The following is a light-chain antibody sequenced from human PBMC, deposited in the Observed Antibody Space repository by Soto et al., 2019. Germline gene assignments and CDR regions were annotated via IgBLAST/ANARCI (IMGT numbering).Light chain of an antibody. J-gene: IGLJ2*01. CDR1: SSDVGGYDF. CDR2: DVT. V-gene: IGLV2-11*01. CDR3: CSYTSSSTLA. Sequence: QSALTQPRSVSGSPGQSVTISCTGTSSDVGGYDFVSWYQQHPGKAPKLMIHDVTKRPSGVPDRFSGSKSGNSASLTISGLQAEDEADYYCCSYTSSSTLAFGGGTKLTVL.